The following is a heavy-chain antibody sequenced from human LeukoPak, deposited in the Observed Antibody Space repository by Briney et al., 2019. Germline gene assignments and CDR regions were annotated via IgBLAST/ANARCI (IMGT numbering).Heavy chain of an antibody. V-gene: IGHV4-59*08. CDR2: IYYSGST. D-gene: IGHD5-18*01. CDR3: ARLHDGYRYGADY. CDR1: VGSVSSYY. J-gene: IGHJ4*02. Sequence: PSETLSLTCTVSVGSVSSYYWSWIRQPPGKGLEWIGYIYYSGSTNYNPSIKSRVTISVDTAKNQFSLKLSPVTAAGTAVYYCARLHDGYRYGADYWGQGTLVTAS.